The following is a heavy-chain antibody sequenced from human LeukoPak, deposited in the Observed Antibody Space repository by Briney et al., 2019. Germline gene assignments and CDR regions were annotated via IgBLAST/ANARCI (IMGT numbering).Heavy chain of an antibody. CDR3: ARECVTMIVSPGAFDI. CDR2: IYYSGST. D-gene: IGHD3-22*01. J-gene: IGHJ3*02. V-gene: IGHV4-59*01. Sequence: SETLSLTCTVSGGSISSYYCSWIRQPPGKGLEWIGYIYYSGSTNYSPSLKSRVTISVDTSKNQFSLKLSSVTAADTAVYYCARECVTMIVSPGAFDIWGQGTMVTVSS. CDR1: GGSISSYY.